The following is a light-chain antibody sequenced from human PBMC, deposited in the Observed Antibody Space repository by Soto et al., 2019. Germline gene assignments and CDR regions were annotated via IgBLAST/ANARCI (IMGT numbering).Light chain of an antibody. J-gene: IGKJ4*01. CDR1: EGINNG. Sequence: DIQMTQSPSSVSASVGDRVTITCRASEGINNGVAWYQQKPGMAPTLLIFDASTLQSGVPSRFSGSGSGTDFSLTISSLQPEDFATYFCQQAYSFPLTFGGGTKVEI. CDR3: QQAYSFPLT. V-gene: IGKV1-12*01. CDR2: DAS.